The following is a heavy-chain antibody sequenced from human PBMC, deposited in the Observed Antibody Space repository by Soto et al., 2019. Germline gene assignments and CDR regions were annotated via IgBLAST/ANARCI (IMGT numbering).Heavy chain of an antibody. CDR3: ANHGDFDAFDF. J-gene: IGHJ4*02. Sequence: ASVKVSCKVSGYSLSKLSMNWVRQAPGKGLEWMGGFDPEDGKTTYAQKFQGRVTLTEDTSTDTAYMDLSSLTSEDTAVYYCANHGDFDAFDFWGQGTRVTVSS. V-gene: IGHV1-24*01. CDR2: FDPEDGKT. CDR1: GYSLSKLS.